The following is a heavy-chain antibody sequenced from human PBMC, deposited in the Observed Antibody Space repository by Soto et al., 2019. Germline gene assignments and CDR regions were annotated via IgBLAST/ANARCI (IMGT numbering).Heavy chain of an antibody. CDR1: GFTFSSYA. J-gene: IGHJ3*02. CDR2: ISGSGGST. Sequence: GGSLRLSCAASGFTFSSYAMSWVRQAPGKGLEWVSAISGSGGSTYYADSVKGRFTISRDNSKNTLYPQMNNLRAEDTAVYYCAKEIGLPTYYDFWSGYSHDAFDIWGQGTMVTVSS. CDR3: AKEIGLPTYYDFWSGYSHDAFDI. D-gene: IGHD3-3*01. V-gene: IGHV3-23*01.